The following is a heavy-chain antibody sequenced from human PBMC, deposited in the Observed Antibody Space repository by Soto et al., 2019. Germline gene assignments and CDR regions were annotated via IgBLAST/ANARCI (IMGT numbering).Heavy chain of an antibody. CDR3: ARDAVAVAGNPPNRLSDY. V-gene: IGHV1-2*04. Sequence: QVQLVQSGAEVKKPGASVKVSCKASGYTFTGYYMHWVRQAPGQGLEWMGWINPNSGGTNYAQKFQGWVTMTRDTSISTAYMELSRLRSDDTAVYYCARDAVAVAGNPPNRLSDYWGQGTLVTVSS. CDR1: GYTFTGYY. J-gene: IGHJ4*02. D-gene: IGHD6-19*01. CDR2: INPNSGGT.